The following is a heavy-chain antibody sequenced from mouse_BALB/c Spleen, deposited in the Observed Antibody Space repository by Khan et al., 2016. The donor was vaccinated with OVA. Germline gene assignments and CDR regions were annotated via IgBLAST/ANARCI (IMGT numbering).Heavy chain of an antibody. V-gene: IGHV1-9*01. J-gene: IGHJ2*01. D-gene: IGHD1-1*01. CDR3: ARVNYGSRDYFDY. Sequence: QIQLVQSGAELMKPGASVKISCKATGYTFSDYWLEWVKQRPGHGLEWIGEILPGSGSRNYNEKFKGKATFTADISSKTTYMQLSSLTSEDSGVYYGARVNYGSRDYFDYWGQGTTLTVSS. CDR1: GYTFSDYW. CDR2: ILPGSGSR.